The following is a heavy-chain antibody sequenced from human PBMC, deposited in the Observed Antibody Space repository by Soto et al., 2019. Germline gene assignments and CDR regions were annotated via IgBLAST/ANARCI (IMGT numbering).Heavy chain of an antibody. CDR1: GYSISSGYY. D-gene: IGHD3-10*01. V-gene: IGHV4-38-2*01. CDR2: IYHSGST. Sequence: SSETLSLTCAVSGYSISSGYYWGWIRQPPGKGLEWIGSIYHSGSTYYNPSLKSRVTISVDASKNQFSLKLSSVTAADTAVYYCARGPYYYGSGXYYNQPTSPSNYYGMDVWGQGTTVTVSS. J-gene: IGHJ6*02. CDR3: ARGPYYYGSGXYYNQPTSPSNYYGMDV.